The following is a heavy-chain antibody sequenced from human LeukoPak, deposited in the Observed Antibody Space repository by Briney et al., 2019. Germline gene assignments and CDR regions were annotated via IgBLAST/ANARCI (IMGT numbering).Heavy chain of an antibody. CDR1: GYTFTGYY. Sequence: SVKVSCKASGYTFTGYYMHWVRQAPGQGLEWMGWINPNSGGTNYAQKFQGRVTMTRDTSISTAYMELSRLRSDDTPVYYCARDSRTRGIVMDVWGQGTTVTVSS. V-gene: IGHV1-2*02. CDR3: ARDSRTRGIVMDV. J-gene: IGHJ6*02. D-gene: IGHD3-16*01. CDR2: INPNSGGT.